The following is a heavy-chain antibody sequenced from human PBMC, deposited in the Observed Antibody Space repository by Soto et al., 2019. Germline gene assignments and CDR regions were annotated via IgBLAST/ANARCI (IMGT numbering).Heavy chain of an antibody. CDR1: GGSISSGDYY. D-gene: IGHD5-18*01. Sequence: QVQLQESGPGLVKPSQTLSLTCTVSGGSISSGDYYWSWIRQPPGKGLEWIGYIYYSGSTYYNPSLKSRVTLSVDTSKNQFSLKLSYVTAADTAVYYCARDGGGIQLWFNGMDVWGQGTTVTVSS. CDR2: IYYSGST. J-gene: IGHJ6*02. CDR3: ARDGGGIQLWFNGMDV. V-gene: IGHV4-30-4*01.